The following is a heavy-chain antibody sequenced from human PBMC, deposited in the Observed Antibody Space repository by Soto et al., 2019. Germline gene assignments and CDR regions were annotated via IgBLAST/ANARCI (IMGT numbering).Heavy chain of an antibody. CDR1: GFTFSSYA. Sequence: GGSLRLSCAASGFTFSSYAMHWVRQAPGKGLEWVAVISYDGSNKYYADSVKGRFTISRDNSKNTLYLQMNSLRAEDTAVYYCARDRVLRFLEWLHTTPLDFDYWGQGTMVTVSS. CDR2: ISYDGSNK. J-gene: IGHJ4*02. V-gene: IGHV3-30-3*01. CDR3: ARDRVLRFLEWLHTTPLDFDY. D-gene: IGHD3-3*01.